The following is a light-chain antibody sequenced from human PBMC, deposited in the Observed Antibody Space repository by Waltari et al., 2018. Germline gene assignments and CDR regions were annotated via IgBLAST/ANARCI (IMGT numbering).Light chain of an antibody. CDR2: AAS. CDR3: QQTYSMPRT. J-gene: IGKJ1*01. V-gene: IGKV1-39*01. Sequence: DIHMTQSPSSLSAAVGDRVTITCRASQTISTYLIWYQQKLGKAPQLLIYAASNLQDGIPARFSGSGSGTDFTLTISSLQPEDFATYYCQQTYSMPRTFGQGTKVEIK. CDR1: QTISTY.